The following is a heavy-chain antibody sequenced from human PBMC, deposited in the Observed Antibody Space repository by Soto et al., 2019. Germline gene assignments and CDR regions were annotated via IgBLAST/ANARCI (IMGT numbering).Heavy chain of an antibody. J-gene: IGHJ6*02. Sequence: QVQLVQSGAEVKKPGASVKVSCKASGYTFTSYGISWVRQAPGQGLEWMGWISAYNGNTNYAQKLQGRVTMTTDTSTSTAYMELRSLRSDDTAVYYCAREGCSGGSRYFWYYYYYGMDVWGQGTTVTVSS. CDR3: AREGCSGGSRYFWYYYYYGMDV. CDR1: GYTFTSYG. D-gene: IGHD2-15*01. V-gene: IGHV1-18*01. CDR2: ISAYNGNT.